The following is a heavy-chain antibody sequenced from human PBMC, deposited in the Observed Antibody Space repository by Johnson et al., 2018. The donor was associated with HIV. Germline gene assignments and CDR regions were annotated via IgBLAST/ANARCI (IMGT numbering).Heavy chain of an antibody. Sequence: QVQLVESGGGVVQPGRSLRLSCAASGFTFSSYGMHWVRQAPGKGLEWVAVISYDGSNKYYADSVKGRFTISRDNSKNTLFLQMNSLRDEDTAVYFCAKGGVWEIPLGFDAFDIWGQGTLVTVSS. CDR3: AKGGVWEIPLGFDAFDI. D-gene: IGHD1-26*01. CDR2: ISYDGSNK. V-gene: IGHV3-30*18. J-gene: IGHJ3*02. CDR1: GFTFSSYG.